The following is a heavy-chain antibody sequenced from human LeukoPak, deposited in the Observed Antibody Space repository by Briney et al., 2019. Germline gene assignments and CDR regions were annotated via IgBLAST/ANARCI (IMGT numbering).Heavy chain of an antibody. CDR2: IYHSGST. CDR3: AREEVVTTANFDY. CDR1: GYSISSGYY. Sequence: SETLSLTCTVSGYSISSGYYWGWIRQPPGKGLEWIGSIYHSGSTYYNPSLKSRVTISVDTSKNQFSLKLSSVTAADTAVYYCAREEVVTTANFDYWGQGTLVTVSS. D-gene: IGHD3-22*01. V-gene: IGHV4-38-2*02. J-gene: IGHJ4*02.